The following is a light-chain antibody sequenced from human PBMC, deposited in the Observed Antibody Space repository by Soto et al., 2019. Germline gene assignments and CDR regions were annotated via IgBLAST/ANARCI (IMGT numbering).Light chain of an antibody. CDR3: QQYNNWPIT. J-gene: IGKJ5*01. V-gene: IGKV3-15*01. CDR1: ETISTN. Sequence: EFLLTQAPGTLSLSAGEGATLSCRATETISTNLAWFQRKPGQPPRLLIYGSSTRATGVPARFSGSGSGTQFTLTISSLQSEDFAVYYCQQYNNWPITFGQGTRLEI. CDR2: GSS.